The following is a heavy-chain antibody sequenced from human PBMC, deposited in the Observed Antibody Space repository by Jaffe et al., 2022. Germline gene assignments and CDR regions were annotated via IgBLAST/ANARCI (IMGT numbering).Heavy chain of an antibody. CDR1: GFTFSSYG. V-gene: IGHV3-30*02. J-gene: IGHJ4*02. CDR3: AKDLLGYCTGGVCEPLDY. Sequence: QVQLVESGGGVVQPGGSLRLSCAASGFTFSSYGMHWVRQAPGKGLEWVAFIRYDGSNKYYADSVKGRFTISRDNSKNTLYLQMNSLRAEDTAVYYCAKDLLGYCTGGVCEPLDYWGQGTLVTVSS. CDR2: IRYDGSNK. D-gene: IGHD2-8*02.